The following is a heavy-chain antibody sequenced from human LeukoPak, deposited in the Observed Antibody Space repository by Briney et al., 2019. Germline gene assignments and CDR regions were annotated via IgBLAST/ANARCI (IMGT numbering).Heavy chain of an antibody. Sequence: GASVNVSCMASGGTFSSYAISWVRQAPGQGLEWMGRIFPIFGIANYEQKSQGTVTITTDKSTGTAYMELSSVGYEDMDVYYCAREGEITGTTGSFDYWGQGTLVTVSS. CDR1: GGTFSSYA. V-gene: IGHV1-69*04. CDR2: IFPIFGIA. D-gene: IGHD1-7*01. J-gene: IGHJ4*02. CDR3: AREGEITGTTGSFDY.